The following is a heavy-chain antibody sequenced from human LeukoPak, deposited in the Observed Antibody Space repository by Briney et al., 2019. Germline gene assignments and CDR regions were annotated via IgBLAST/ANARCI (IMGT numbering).Heavy chain of an antibody. CDR2: IIPIFGTA. Sequence: SVKVSCKASGGTFSSYAISWVRQAPGQGLEWMGGIIPIFGTANYAQKFRGRVTITADESTSTAYMELSSLRSEDTAVYYCARTPSRLYDSSGYYYYFDYWGQGTLVTVSS. CDR3: ARTPSRLYDSSGYYYYFDY. J-gene: IGHJ4*02. D-gene: IGHD3-22*01. CDR1: GGTFSSYA. V-gene: IGHV1-69*13.